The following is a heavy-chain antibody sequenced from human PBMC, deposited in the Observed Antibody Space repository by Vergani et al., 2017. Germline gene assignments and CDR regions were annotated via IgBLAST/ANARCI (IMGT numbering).Heavy chain of an antibody. J-gene: IGHJ6*02. D-gene: IGHD2-2*01. CDR1: GFTFDDYG. CDR2: IGWDGGST. CDR3: AKEVVSASIYENGMDV. V-gene: IGHV3-43D*03. Sequence: EVQLVESGGVVVQPGGSLRLSCAASGFTFDDYGVHWVRQAPGKGLEWVSVIGWDGGSTSYADSVKGRFTISRVDSKSSLFLQMNSLRPEDTAVYYCAKEVVSASIYENGMDVWGQGTTVTVSS.